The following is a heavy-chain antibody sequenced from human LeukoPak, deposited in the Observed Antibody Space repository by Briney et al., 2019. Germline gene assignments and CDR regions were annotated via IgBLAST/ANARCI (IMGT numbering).Heavy chain of an antibody. J-gene: IGHJ4*02. CDR3: ARIWDGYSGSDY. CDR1: GFTFSSYA. Sequence: QSGGSLRLSCAASGFTFSSYAMSWVRQAPGKGLEWVSAISGSGGSTYYADSVKGRFTISRDNAKNSLYLQMNSLRAEDTAVYYCARIWDGYSGSDYWGQGTPVTISS. D-gene: IGHD1-26*01. CDR2: ISGSGGST. V-gene: IGHV3-23*01.